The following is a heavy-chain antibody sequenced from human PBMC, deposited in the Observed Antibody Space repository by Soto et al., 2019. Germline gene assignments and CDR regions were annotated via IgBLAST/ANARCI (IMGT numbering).Heavy chain of an antibody. D-gene: IGHD2-2*01. CDR3: ARVGGGSHIVLVPAALGGMDV. J-gene: IGHJ6*04. Sequence: QVQLVQSGAEVKKPGSSVKVSCKASGGTFSSYAISWVRQAPGQGLEWMGGIIPIFGTANYAQKFQGRVTTNANKYTSTAQTELSTLRSEETAVYYSARVGGGSHIVLVPAALGGMDVWGKVTTVTVSA. V-gene: IGHV1-69*14. CDR2: IIPIFGTA. CDR1: GGTFSSYA.